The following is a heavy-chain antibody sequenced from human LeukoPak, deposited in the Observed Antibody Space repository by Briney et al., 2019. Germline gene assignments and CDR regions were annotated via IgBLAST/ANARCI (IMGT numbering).Heavy chain of an antibody. Sequence: GGSLRLSRAASGFTFSNYCMSWVRQAPGKGLEWVSAISGSGGSTYYADSVKGRFTISRDNSKNTLYLQMNSLRAGDTAVYYCAKAPLVGVLKAFDIWGQGTMVTVSS. J-gene: IGHJ3*02. CDR1: GFTFSNYC. D-gene: IGHD1-26*01. CDR3: AKAPLVGVLKAFDI. CDR2: ISGSGGST. V-gene: IGHV3-23*01.